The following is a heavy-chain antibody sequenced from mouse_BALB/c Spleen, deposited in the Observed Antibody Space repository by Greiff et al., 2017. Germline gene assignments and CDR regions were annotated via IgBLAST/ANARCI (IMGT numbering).Heavy chain of an antibody. CDR3: ARVGKYFDV. V-gene: IGHV3-6*02. CDR1: GYSITSGYY. J-gene: IGHJ1*01. CDR2: ISYDGSN. Sequence: EVKVEESGPGLVKPSQSLSLTCSVTGYSITSGYYWNWIRQFPGNKLEWMGYISYDGSNNYNPSLKNRISITRDTSKNQFFLKLNSVTTEDTATYYCARVGKYFDVWGAGTTVTVSS.